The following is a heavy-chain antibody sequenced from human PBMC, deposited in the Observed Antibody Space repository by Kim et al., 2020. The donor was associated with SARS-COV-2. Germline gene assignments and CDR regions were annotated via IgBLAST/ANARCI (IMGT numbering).Heavy chain of an antibody. CDR2: INPSGGST. Sequence: ASVKVSCKASGYTFTSYYMHWVRQAPGQGLEWMGIINPSGGSTSYAQKFQGRVTMTRDTSTSTVYMELCSLRSEDTAVYYCVKGYSSGWDYWGQGTLVTVSS. J-gene: IGHJ4*02. V-gene: IGHV1-46*03. D-gene: IGHD6-19*01. CDR3: VKGYSSGWDY. CDR1: GYTFTSYY.